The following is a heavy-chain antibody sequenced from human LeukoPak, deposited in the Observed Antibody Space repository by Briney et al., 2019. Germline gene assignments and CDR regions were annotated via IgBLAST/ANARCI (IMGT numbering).Heavy chain of an antibody. Sequence: GESLKISCNTSGYTFRSYWIAWVRQMPGKGLKWMGIIYPGDSATRYSPSFQGQVTISADESISTAYLQWSSLKASDTAMYFCARQRSGYTFTYFYYLDVWGKGITVTVSS. J-gene: IGHJ6*03. CDR2: IYPGDSAT. D-gene: IGHD5-18*01. V-gene: IGHV5-51*01. CDR3: ARQRSGYTFTYFYYLDV. CDR1: GYTFRSYW.